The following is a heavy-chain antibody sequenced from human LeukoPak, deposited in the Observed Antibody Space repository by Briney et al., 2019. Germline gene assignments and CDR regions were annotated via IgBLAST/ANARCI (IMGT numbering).Heavy chain of an antibody. J-gene: IGHJ6*03. CDR1: GYTFTSYY. CDR3: ARDKVRANYDFWSGYYYYYMDV. D-gene: IGHD3-3*01. V-gene: IGHV1-46*01. CDR2: INPSGGST. Sequence: ASVKVSCKASGYTFTSYYMHWVRQAPGQGLEWMGIINPSGGSTSYAQKFQGRVTMTRDMSTSTVYMELSSLRSEDTAVYYCARDKVRANYDFWSGYYYYYMDVWGKGTTVTVSS.